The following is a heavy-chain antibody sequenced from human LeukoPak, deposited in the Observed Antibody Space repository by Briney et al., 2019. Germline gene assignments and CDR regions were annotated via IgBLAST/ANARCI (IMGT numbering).Heavy chain of an antibody. CDR1: GFTFSSYS. CDR2: MTRSSAI. V-gene: IGHV3-69-1*01. Sequence: PGGSLRLSCAASGFTFSSYSMNWVRQAPGKGLEWVATMTRSSAIFYADSVKGRFTISRDNARNSVYLQMNSLRDDDTAVYYCAKDLSPLVWFVLGSDAFDIWGQGTMVTVSS. CDR3: AKDLSPLVWFVLGSDAFDI. D-gene: IGHD3-10*01. J-gene: IGHJ3*02.